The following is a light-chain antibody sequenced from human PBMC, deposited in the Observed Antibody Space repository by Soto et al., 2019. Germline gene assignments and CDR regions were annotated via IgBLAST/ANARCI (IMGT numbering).Light chain of an antibody. Sequence: DIQMTQSPSSVSASVGDRVTITCRASQDISGWLAWFQQKPGKAPNLLIYAASILQSGVPSRFSGSGSGTDFTLTITYLQPEDFATYYCQQANSLPWPFGQGTKVEL. CDR3: QQANSLPWP. J-gene: IGKJ1*01. CDR2: AAS. V-gene: IGKV1D-12*01. CDR1: QDISGW.